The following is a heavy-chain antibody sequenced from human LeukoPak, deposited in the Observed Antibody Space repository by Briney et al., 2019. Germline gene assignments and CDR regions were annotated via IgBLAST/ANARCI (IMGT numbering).Heavy chain of an antibody. CDR1: GGSISSSSYY. CDR2: IYYSGRT. D-gene: IGHD3-3*01. V-gene: IGHV4-39*07. J-gene: IGHJ4*02. Sequence: SETLSLTCTVSGGSISSSSYYWGWIRQPPGKGLEWIGSIYYSGRTYYNPSLKSRVTISVDTSKNQFSLKLSSVTAADTAVYYCARGLRFLEWLLDFDYWGEGTLVTVSS. CDR3: ARGLRFLEWLLDFDY.